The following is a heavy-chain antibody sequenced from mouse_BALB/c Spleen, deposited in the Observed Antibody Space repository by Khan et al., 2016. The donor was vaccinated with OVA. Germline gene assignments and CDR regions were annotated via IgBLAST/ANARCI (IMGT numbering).Heavy chain of an antibody. CDR3: VREGLATEAWFAY. D-gene: IGHD1-1*01. V-gene: IGHV4-1*02. Sequence: EVKLLESGGGLVQPGGSLKLSCAASGFDFSRYWMNWVRQAPGKGLEWIGEINPDSSSINYTPSLKDRFVISRDNAKNTLFLQMNKVRSADTALYYCVREGLATEAWFAYWGQGTLVTVSA. CDR1: GFDFSRYW. CDR2: INPDSSSI. J-gene: IGHJ3*01.